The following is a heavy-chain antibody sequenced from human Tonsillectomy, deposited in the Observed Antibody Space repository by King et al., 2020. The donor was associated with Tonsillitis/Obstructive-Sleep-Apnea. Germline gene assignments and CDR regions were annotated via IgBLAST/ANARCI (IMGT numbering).Heavy chain of an antibody. Sequence: QLQESGPGLVKPSETLSLTCTVSGGSISSSSYYWGWIRQPPGKGLEWIGSIYYSGSTYYNPSLKSRVTISVDTSKNQFSLKLRSVTAADTAVYYCARLVRVGERFGYWGQGARVTVSS. V-gene: IGHV4-39*01. CDR2: IYYSGST. D-gene: IGHD3-10*01. CDR3: ARLVRVGERFGY. J-gene: IGHJ4*02. CDR1: GGSISSSSYY.